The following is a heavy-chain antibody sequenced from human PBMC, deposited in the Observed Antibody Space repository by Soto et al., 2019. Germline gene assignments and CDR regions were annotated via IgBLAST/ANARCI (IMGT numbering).Heavy chain of an antibody. J-gene: IGHJ4*02. CDR3: AIGGRHYDFWSGYPLAFDF. V-gene: IGHV3-23*01. D-gene: IGHD3-3*01. Sequence: EVQLLESGGDLVQPGGSLRVSCAASGFTFTNYVMTWVRQAPGKGLEWVSAISGSGDSTYYADSVKGRFTISRDNSKNTVPLQMNSVRAEGTVVYYCAIGGRHYDFWSGYPLAFDFWGQGTLVTVSS. CDR1: GFTFTNYV. CDR2: ISGSGDST.